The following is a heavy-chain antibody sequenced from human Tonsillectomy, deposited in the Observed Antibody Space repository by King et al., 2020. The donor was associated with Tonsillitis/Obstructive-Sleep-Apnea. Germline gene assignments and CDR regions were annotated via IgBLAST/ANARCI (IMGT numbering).Heavy chain of an antibody. CDR2: IKQDGGER. V-gene: IGHV3-7*04. J-gene: IGHJ3*02. CDR1: GFTFSSYW. D-gene: IGHD1-7*01. CDR3: ARYGTGTDNAFDI. Sequence: VQLVESGGGLVQPGGSLRLSCAASGFTFSSYWMSWFRQAPGRGLEWVANIKQDGGERYYVDSVKGRFTISRDNAKNSLYLQMNSLRAEDTAVYYCARYGTGTDNAFDIWGQGTMVTVSS.